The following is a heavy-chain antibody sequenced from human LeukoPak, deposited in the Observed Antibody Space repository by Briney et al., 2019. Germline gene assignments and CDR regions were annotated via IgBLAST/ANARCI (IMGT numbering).Heavy chain of an antibody. V-gene: IGHV4-38-2*01. CDR1: GYSISSGYY. CDR3: ARGPLYCSSTSCYECYYYYYMDV. Sequence: PSETLSLTCAVSGYSISSGYYWGWIRQPPGKGLEWIGSIYHSGSTYYNPSLKSRVTISVDTSKNQFSLKLSSVTAADTAVYYCARGPLYCSSTSCYECYYYYYMDVWGKGTTVTVSS. CDR2: IYHSGST. D-gene: IGHD2-2*01. J-gene: IGHJ6*03.